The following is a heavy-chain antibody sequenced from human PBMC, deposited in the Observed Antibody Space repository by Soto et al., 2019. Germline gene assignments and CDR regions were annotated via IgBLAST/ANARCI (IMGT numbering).Heavy chain of an antibody. V-gene: IGHV3-74*01. CDR3: EKGAPGSYNWFDP. CDR1: GFTFNNYW. Sequence: PGGSLRLSCAASGFTFNNYWMHWVRQAPGKGLVWVSRINPDGSRTSYADSVKGRLSISRDNAKNTLYLQMDSLRAEDTAVYYCEKGAPGSYNWFDPWGQGTLVTV. D-gene: IGHD3-10*01. J-gene: IGHJ5*02. CDR2: INPDGSRT.